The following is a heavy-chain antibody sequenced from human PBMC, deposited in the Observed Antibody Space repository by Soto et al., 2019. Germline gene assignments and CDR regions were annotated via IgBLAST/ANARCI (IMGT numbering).Heavy chain of an antibody. CDR2: IYYSGST. CDR3: ARATYYYDSSGFGYFDY. D-gene: IGHD3-22*01. Sequence: SETLSLPCPVSGCSINSYYWSWIRQPPGKGLEWIGYIYYSGSTNYNPSLKSRVTISVDTSKNQFSLKLSSVTAADTAVYYCARATYYYDSSGFGYFDYWGQGTLVTVSS. CDR1: GCSINSYY. V-gene: IGHV4-59*01. J-gene: IGHJ4*02.